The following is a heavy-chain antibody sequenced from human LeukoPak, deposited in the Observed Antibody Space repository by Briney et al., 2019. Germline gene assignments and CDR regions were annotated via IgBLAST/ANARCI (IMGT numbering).Heavy chain of an antibody. CDR1: GGSFSSYA. V-gene: IGHV1-69*01. CDR3: ARRHSSGWYEGGWFDP. Sequence: GSSVKVSCKASGGSFSSYAISWVRRAPRQGLEWMGGIIPIFGTANYAQKFQGRVTITADESTSTAYMELSSLRSEDTAVYYCARRHSSGWYEGGWFDPWGQGTLVTVSS. D-gene: IGHD6-19*01. J-gene: IGHJ5*02. CDR2: IIPIFGTA.